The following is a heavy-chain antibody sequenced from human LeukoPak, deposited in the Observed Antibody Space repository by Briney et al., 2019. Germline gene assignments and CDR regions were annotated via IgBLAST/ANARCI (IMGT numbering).Heavy chain of an antibody. CDR1: GGSISSGGYY. CDR3: ARDGYNLLDY. Sequence: SQTLSLTCTVSGGSISSGGYYWSWIRQHPGKGLEWIGYIYYSGSTYYNPSLKSRVTISVDTSKNQFSLKLSPVTAADTAVYYCARDGYNLLDYWGQGTLVTVSS. D-gene: IGHD5-24*01. V-gene: IGHV4-31*03. J-gene: IGHJ4*02. CDR2: IYYSGST.